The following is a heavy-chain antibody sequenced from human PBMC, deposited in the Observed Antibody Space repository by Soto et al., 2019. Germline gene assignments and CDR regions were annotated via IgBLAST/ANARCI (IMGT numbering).Heavy chain of an antibody. CDR1: GFTFSNAW. Sequence: GGSLRLSCAASGFTFSNAWMSWVRQAPGKGLEWVGRIKSKTDGGTTYYAAPVKGRFTISRDDSKNTLYLQMNSLKTEYTPVYYCTTSFWGWLPQPKYFDFWSQGTMVIVSS. V-gene: IGHV3-15*01. D-gene: IGHD3-16*01. J-gene: IGHJ4*02. CDR2: IKSKTDGGTT. CDR3: TTSFWGWLPQPKYFDF.